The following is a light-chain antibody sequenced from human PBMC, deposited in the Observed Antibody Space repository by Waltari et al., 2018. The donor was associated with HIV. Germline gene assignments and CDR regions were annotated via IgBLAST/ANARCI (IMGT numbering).Light chain of an antibody. CDR2: AVS. V-gene: IGLV2-14*01. J-gene: IGLJ3*02. CDR1: SSDVGGYNY. CDR3: SSYTSSSTWV. Sequence: QSTLTQPASVSGSPGRSITIPCTGTSSDVGGYNYVSWYQQHPGKPPKLMTYAVSKRPSGVSNRFSGSKFGNTASLTISGLQAEDEADYYCSSYTSSSTWVFGGGTKLTVL.